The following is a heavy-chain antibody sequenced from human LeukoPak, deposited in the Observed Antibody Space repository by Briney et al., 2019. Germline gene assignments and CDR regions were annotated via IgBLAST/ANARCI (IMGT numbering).Heavy chain of an antibody. V-gene: IGHV3-74*01. CDR3: ARVVYYYDSSGYPGAFDI. CDR1: GFTFSSYW. CDR2: IISDGSIT. Sequence: SGGSLRLSCAASGFTFSSYWMHWVRQALGKGLVWVSRIISDGSITTYADSVKGRFTISRDNAKNTLYPQMNSLRAEDTAVYYCARVVYYYDSSGYPGAFDIWGQGTMVTVSS. D-gene: IGHD3-22*01. J-gene: IGHJ3*02.